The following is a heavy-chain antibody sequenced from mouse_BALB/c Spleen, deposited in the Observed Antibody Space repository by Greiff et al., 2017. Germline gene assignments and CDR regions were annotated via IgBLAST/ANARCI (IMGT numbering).Heavy chain of an antibody. D-gene: IGHD1-1*02. Sequence: EVQGVESGGGLVKPGGSLKLSCAASGFTFSSYAMSWVRQTPEKRLEWVASISSGGSTYYPDSVKGRFTISRDNARNILYLQMSSLRSEDTAMYYCARDYAAMDYWGQGTSVTVSS. J-gene: IGHJ4*01. CDR1: GFTFSSYA. V-gene: IGHV5-6-5*01. CDR3: ARDYAAMDY. CDR2: ISSGGST.